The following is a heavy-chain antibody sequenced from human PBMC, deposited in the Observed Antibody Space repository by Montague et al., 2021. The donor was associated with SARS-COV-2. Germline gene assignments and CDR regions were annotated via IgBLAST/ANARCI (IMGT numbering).Heavy chain of an antibody. CDR2: IFYSGTT. D-gene: IGHD3-16*02. CDR1: GASISSSENS. CDR3: ARHVTFGGVVVALDY. Sequence: SETLSLTCTVSGASISSSENSWGWIRQSPGKGLEWFGSIFYSGTTYFNPSLRSRIAISVDTSKNQFSLKVTSVTAADTAVYYCARHVTFGGVVVALDYWGQGHLVFVSS. J-gene: IGHJ4*02. V-gene: IGHV4-39*01.